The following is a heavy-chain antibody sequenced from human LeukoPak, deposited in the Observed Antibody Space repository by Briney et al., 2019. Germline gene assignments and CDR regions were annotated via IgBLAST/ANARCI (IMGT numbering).Heavy chain of an antibody. D-gene: IGHD3-10*01. CDR2: ISSSSSYI. CDR1: GFTFSSYS. V-gene: IGHV3-21*01. Sequence: GGSLRLSCAASGFTFSSYSMNWVRQAPGKGLEWVSSISSSSSYIYYADSVKGRFTISRDNAKNSLYLQMNSLRAEDTAVYYCARDFGETGFRGLWGQGTPVTVSS. CDR3: ARDFGETGFRGL. J-gene: IGHJ4*02.